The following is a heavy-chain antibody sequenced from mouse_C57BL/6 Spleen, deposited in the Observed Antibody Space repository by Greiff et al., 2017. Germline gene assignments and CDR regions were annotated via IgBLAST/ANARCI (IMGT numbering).Heavy chain of an antibody. Sequence: EVKLVESGGGLVKPGGSLKLSCAASGFTFSSYAMSWVRQTPEKRLEWVATISDGGSYTSYPDNVKGRFTISRDNAKNNLYLQMSHLKSENTAMYYCARDYQYYFDYWGQGTTLTVSS. J-gene: IGHJ2*01. V-gene: IGHV5-4*01. CDR1: GFTFSSYA. CDR2: ISDGGSYT. CDR3: ARDYQYYFDY.